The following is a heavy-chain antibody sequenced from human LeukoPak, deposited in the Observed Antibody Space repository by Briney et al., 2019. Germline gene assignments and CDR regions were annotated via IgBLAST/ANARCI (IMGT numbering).Heavy chain of an antibody. J-gene: IGHJ4*02. Sequence: GSLRLSCAASGFTFDDYGMSWVRQAPGKGLEWVSGINWNGGSTGYADSVKGRFTISRDNAKNSLYLQMNSLRAEDTAVYYCARVGDYGYYFDYWGQGTLVTVSS. CDR1: GFTFDDYG. D-gene: IGHD4-17*01. CDR3: ARVGDYGYYFDY. V-gene: IGHV3-20*04. CDR2: INWNGGST.